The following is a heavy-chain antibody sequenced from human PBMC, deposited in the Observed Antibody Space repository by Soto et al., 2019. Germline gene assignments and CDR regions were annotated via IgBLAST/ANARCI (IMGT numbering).Heavy chain of an antibody. D-gene: IGHD5-12*01. V-gene: IGHV4-61*01. J-gene: IGHJ6*02. CDR3: ARAHSGYDPLGMDV. Sequence: QLQLQESGPGLVKPSATLSLTGTVSGGSVISGSYYCSWIRQPPGKGLEWVGCISDTGSGDYNPSLKSRVTISVHTSKRQFSLRLNSVTAADTAVYYCARAHSGYDPLGMDVWGQGTTVTVSS. CDR2: ISDTGSG. CDR1: GGSVISGSYY.